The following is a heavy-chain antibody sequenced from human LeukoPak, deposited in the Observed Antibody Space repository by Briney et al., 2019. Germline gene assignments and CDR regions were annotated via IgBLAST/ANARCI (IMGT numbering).Heavy chain of an antibody. CDR1: GFTFSSYG. D-gene: IGHD4-11*01. V-gene: IGHV3-30*18. CDR2: ISYDGSNK. Sequence: GRSVRLSCAASGFTFSSYGMYWVRQAPGKGLEWVAVISYDGSNKYYADSVKGRFTISRDNSKNTLYLQMNSLRAEDTAVYYCAKILPDTVTADYWGQGTLVTVSS. CDR3: AKILPDTVTADY. J-gene: IGHJ4*02.